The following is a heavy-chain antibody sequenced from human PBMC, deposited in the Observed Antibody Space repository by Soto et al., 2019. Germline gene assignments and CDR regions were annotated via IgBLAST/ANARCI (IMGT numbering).Heavy chain of an antibody. CDR2: IYYTGST. CDR3: AREAAGYYDFWSGYYSTTSPVPWFDP. Sequence: SETLSLTCAVSGGSISSSNWWSWVRQPPGKGLEWIGSIYYTGSTYYNPSLKSRVTISVDTSKNQFSLKLSSVTAADTAVYYCAREAAGYYDFWSGYYSTTSPVPWFDPWGQGTLVTVSS. J-gene: IGHJ5*02. CDR1: GGSISSSNW. V-gene: IGHV4-4*02. D-gene: IGHD3-3*01.